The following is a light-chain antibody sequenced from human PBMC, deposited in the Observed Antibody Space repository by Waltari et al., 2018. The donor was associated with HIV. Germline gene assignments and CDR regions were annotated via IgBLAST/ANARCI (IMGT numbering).Light chain of an antibody. V-gene: IGLV1-47*01. CDR2: RNN. CDR1: SSNIGSNY. J-gene: IGLJ2*01. CDR3: ATWDDSLRGVV. Sequence: QSVLTQPPSASGTPGQRISISCFGSSSNIGSNYVSCYQQLPGTAPNLLIYRNNQRPSGVPDRFSGSKSGTSASLAISGLRSEDEADYYCATWDDSLRGVVFGGGAKLTVL.